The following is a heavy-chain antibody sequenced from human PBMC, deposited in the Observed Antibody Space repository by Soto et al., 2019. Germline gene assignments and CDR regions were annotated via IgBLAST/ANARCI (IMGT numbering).Heavy chain of an antibody. V-gene: IGHV3-66*01. D-gene: IGHD4-17*01. CDR2: IYTDGTT. CDR3: AGRNNPYGTYDY. J-gene: IGHJ4*02. Sequence: GGSLRLSSAASGFTVSSNYMSWVRQAPGKGLELVSMIYTDGTTHYTDSVKARFSISRDNSKNTLYLQMNSLSAEDTAVYYCAGRNNPYGTYDYWGQGALVTVSS. CDR1: GFTVSSNY.